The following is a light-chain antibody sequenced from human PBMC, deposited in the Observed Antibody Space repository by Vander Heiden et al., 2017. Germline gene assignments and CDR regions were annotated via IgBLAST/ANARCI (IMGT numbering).Light chain of an antibody. Sequence: QSVLTQPPSASGTPGEGVTISCSGSSPNIGSNTVDWYQQLPATAPKLLIYNNNQRPSGVPARFSGSKSGTSASLAISGLHSEDEADYYCAAWDDSLNGLWVFGGGTKLTVL. CDR3: AAWDDSLNGLWV. V-gene: IGLV1-44*01. J-gene: IGLJ3*02. CDR2: NNN. CDR1: SPNIGSNT.